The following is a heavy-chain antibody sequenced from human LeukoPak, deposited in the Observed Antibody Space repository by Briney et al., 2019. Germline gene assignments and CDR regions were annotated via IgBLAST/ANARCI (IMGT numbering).Heavy chain of an antibody. CDR3: ARGFRYRSSTSCYTLGTRFDP. CDR1: GYAISSGYY. V-gene: IGHV4-38-2*02. CDR2: IYHSGST. Sequence: PSETLSLTCTVSGYAISSGYYWGWIRQPPGKGLEWIGSIYHSGSTYYNPSLKSRVTISVDTSKNQFSLKLSSVTAADTAVYYCARGFRYRSSTSCYTLGTRFDPWGQGTLVTVSS. D-gene: IGHD2-2*02. J-gene: IGHJ5*02.